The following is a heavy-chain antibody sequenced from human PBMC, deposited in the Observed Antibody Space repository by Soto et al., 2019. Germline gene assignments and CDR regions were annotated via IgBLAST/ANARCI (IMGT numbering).Heavy chain of an antibody. CDR1: GGSISSSSYY. D-gene: IGHD5-12*01. CDR3: ARDKLPGFFDY. CDR2: INHSGST. J-gene: IGHJ4*02. Sequence: SETLSLTCSGSGGSISSSSYYLGWIRQPPGKGLEWIGEINHSGSTNYNPSLKSRVTISVDTSKNQFSLKLTSVTAADTAVYYCARDKLPGFFDYWGPGTLLTVSS. V-gene: IGHV4-39*07.